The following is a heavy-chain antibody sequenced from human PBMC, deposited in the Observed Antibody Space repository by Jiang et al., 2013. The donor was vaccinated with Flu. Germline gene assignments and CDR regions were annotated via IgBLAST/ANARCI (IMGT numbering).Heavy chain of an antibody. Sequence: QLLESGGGVVQPGRSLRLSCAASGFNFDNSGIHWVRQAPGKGLDWVAAISHNRRDTFYGDSVKGRFTISRDNSRATVYLEMNSLRPEDSAVYYCVKDVQMWILFAMDVWGQGTTVTVSS. J-gene: IGHJ6*02. V-gene: IGHV3-30*18. D-gene: IGHD5-18*01. CDR2: ISHNRRDT. CDR3: VKDVQMWILFAMDV. CDR1: GFNFDNSG.